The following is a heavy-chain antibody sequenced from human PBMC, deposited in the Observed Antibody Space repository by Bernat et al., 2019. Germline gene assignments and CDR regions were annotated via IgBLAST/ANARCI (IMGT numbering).Heavy chain of an antibody. CDR1: GFTFSGSA. J-gene: IGHJ4*02. D-gene: IGHD4-17*01. V-gene: IGHV3-73*02. CDR2: IRSKANSYAT. Sequence: EVQLVESGGGLVQPGGSLKLSCAVSGFTFSGSAMHWVRQASGKGLAWVGRIRSKANSYATAYGASVTGRFTISRDDSKNTAYLQMNSLKTEDTAVYYCTRQGGYGDYPDYRGQGTLVTVSS. CDR3: TRQGGYGDYPDY.